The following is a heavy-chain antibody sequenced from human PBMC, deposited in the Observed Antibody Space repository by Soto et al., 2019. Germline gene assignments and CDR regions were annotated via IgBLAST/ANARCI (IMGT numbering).Heavy chain of an antibody. CDR3: ARERTGYSSSWQPISFDP. CDR2: INSDGSST. D-gene: IGHD6-13*01. J-gene: IGHJ5*02. V-gene: IGHV3-74*01. Sequence: EVQLVESGGGLVQPGGSLRLSCAAAGFTFSSYWMHWVRQAPGKGLVWVSRINSDGSSTSYADSVKGRFTISRDNAKNTLYLQMNSLRAEDTAVYYCARERTGYSSSWQPISFDPWGQGTLVTVSS. CDR1: GFTFSSYW.